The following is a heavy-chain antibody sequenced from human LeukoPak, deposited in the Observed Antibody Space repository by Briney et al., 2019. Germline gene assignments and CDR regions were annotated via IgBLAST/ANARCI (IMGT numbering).Heavy chain of an antibody. V-gene: IGHV3-48*01. J-gene: IGHJ4*02. CDR1: GFTFSTYD. CDR2: ISFNSSTI. CDR3: ARDNSHDSTGYYLWSSQYYFDY. D-gene: IGHD3-22*01. Sequence: GGSLRLSCAVSGFTFSTYDFNWVRQAPGKGPQWISYISFNSSTIFYGDSVKGRFTVSRDSAKKSLFLQMNSLRAEDTAVYYCARDNSHDSTGYYLWSSQYYFDYWGQGILVTVSS.